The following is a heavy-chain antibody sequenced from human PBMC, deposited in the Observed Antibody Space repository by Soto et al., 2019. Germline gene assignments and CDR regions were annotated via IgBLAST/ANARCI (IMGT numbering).Heavy chain of an antibody. CDR3: ARAEGYCSSTSCALGAFDI. CDR2: IYYSGST. Sequence: SETLSLTCTVSGGSISSYYLSWIRQPPGKGLEWIGYIYYSGSTNYNPSLKSRVTISVDTSKNQFSLKLSSVTAADTAVYYCARAEGYCSSTSCALGAFDIWGQGTMVTV. D-gene: IGHD2-2*01. V-gene: IGHV4-59*01. CDR1: GGSISSYY. J-gene: IGHJ3*02.